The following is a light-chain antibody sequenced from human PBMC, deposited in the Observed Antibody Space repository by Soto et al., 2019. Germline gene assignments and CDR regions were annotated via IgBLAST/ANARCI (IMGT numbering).Light chain of an antibody. V-gene: IGKV2D-29*02. Sequence: DVVMTQTPLSLSVAPGQPASISCKSSQSLLHITGETFLFWYLQKPGQSPQLLIYEVSTRVSGVPDRFRGSGSGTDFTLEISRVETDDVGIYYGMQSTQLPPTFGQGTRLEIK. CDR2: EVS. J-gene: IGKJ5*01. CDR1: QSLLHITGETF. CDR3: MQSTQLPPT.